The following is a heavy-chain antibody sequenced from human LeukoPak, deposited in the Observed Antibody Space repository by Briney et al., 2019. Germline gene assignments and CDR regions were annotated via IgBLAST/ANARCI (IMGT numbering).Heavy chain of an antibody. CDR1: GGSISSYY. V-gene: IGHV4-59*01. J-gene: IGHJ5*02. D-gene: IGHD3-3*01. CDR2: IYYSGST. CDR3: ARGGESIFDFCCFDP. Sequence: ASETLSLTCTLSGGSISSYYWSWIRQPPGKGLEWIGYIYYSGSTNYNPSLKSRVTISVDTSKNQFSRKLSSVTAADTAVYYCARGGESIFDFCCFDPWGQGPLVTLSS.